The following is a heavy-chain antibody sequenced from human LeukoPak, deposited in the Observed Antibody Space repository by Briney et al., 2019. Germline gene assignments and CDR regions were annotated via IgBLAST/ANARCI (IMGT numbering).Heavy chain of an antibody. J-gene: IGHJ4*02. CDR2: ITSSGAYT. Sequence: PGGSLRLSCAASGFTFTIYAMSWVRQAPGKGLECVSAITSSGAYTFYADSVKGRLTISRDNSKNTLYLQMNSLRAEDTAIYYCVRDEDLYSMTWYVFHYWGQGTLVTVSS. V-gene: IGHV3-23*01. CDR3: VRDEDLYSMTWYVFHY. CDR1: GFTFTIYA. D-gene: IGHD5-12*01.